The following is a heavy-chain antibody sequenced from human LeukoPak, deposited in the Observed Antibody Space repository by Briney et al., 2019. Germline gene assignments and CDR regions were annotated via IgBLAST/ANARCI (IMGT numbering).Heavy chain of an antibody. CDR3: ARPPFAYGLDV. Sequence: PGGSLRLSCVGSGFTFSNYWMNWVRQAPGKGLEWVANIHPDGSEEHYVDSVKGRFTISRDNAKNSLHLQMSSLQVEDTAVYYCARPPFAYGLDVWGQGTSHRL. V-gene: IGHV3-7*01. CDR2: IHPDGSEE. J-gene: IGHJ6*02. CDR1: GFTFSNYW. D-gene: IGHD3-10*01.